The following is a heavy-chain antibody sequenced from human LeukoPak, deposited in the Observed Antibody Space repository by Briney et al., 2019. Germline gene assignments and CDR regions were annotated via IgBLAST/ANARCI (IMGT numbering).Heavy chain of an antibody. Sequence: SQTLSLTCTVSGGSISSGSYYWSWIRQPAGKGLEWIVRIYTSGSTNYNPSLKSRVTISVDTSKNQFSLKLSSVTAADTAVYYCARDSYYYDSSGLRPYYFDYWGQGTLVTVSS. D-gene: IGHD3-22*01. CDR1: GGSISSGSYY. CDR3: ARDSYYYDSSGLRPYYFDY. CDR2: IYTSGST. J-gene: IGHJ4*02. V-gene: IGHV4-61*02.